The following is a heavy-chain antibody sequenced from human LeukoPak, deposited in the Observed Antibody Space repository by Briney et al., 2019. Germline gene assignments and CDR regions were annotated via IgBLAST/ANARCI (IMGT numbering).Heavy chain of an antibody. CDR1: GGSISSYY. J-gene: IGHJ4*02. Sequence: ASETLSLTCTVSGGSISSYYWSWIRQPPGKGLEWIGYIYYSGSTNYNPSLKSRVTISVDTSKNQFSLKLSSVTAADTAVYYCAREGGSALGYWGQGTLVTVSS. V-gene: IGHV4-59*01. D-gene: IGHD1-26*01. CDR3: AREGGSALGY. CDR2: IYYSGST.